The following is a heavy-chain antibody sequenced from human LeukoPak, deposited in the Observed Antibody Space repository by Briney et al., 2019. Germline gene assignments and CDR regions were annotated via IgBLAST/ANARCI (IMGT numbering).Heavy chain of an antibody. CDR1: GFTFSDYA. Sequence: GGSLRLSCAASGFTFSDYAMCWVRQAPGKGPEWVSTISSNDHTYYVNSVKGRFTISRDNSKNTLYLQMDSLRAEDMAVYYCAKRAVADRYYFDYWGQGTLVTVSS. D-gene: IGHD6-19*01. V-gene: IGHV3-23*01. J-gene: IGHJ4*02. CDR3: AKRAVADRYYFDY. CDR2: ISSNDHT.